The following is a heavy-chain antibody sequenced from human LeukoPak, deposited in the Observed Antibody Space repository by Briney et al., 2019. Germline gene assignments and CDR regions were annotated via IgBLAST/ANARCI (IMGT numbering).Heavy chain of an antibody. CDR3: ARYGGGDTWYAHFGMDA. J-gene: IGHJ6*02. D-gene: IGHD2-21*02. CDR1: GYTFNNYG. V-gene: IGHV1-18*01. Sequence: GASVKVSCKTSGYTFNNYGINWVRQAPGQGLEWVGWISGYNGNTNYAQKFQGRITMTIGTPTSTGYMELRSLTSDDTAVFYCARYGGGDTWYAHFGMDAWGRGTTVTVSS. CDR2: ISGYNGNT.